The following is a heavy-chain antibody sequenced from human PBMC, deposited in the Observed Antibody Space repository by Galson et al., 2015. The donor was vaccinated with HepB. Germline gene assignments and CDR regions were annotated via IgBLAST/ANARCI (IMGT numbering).Heavy chain of an antibody. J-gene: IGHJ3*02. D-gene: IGHD3-10*01. Sequence: SLRLSCAASGFTFSSYSMNWVRQAPGKGLEWVSYISCSSSTIFYANSVKGRFTISRDNAKNSLYLQMNSLRAEDTAVYYCARDYYGSGSFGGDAFDIWGQGTMVTVSS. CDR2: ISCSSSTI. CDR1: GFTFSSYS. V-gene: IGHV3-48*04. CDR3: ARDYYGSGSFGGDAFDI.